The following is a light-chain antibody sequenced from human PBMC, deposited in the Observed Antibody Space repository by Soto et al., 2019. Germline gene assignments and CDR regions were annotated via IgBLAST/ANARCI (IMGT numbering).Light chain of an antibody. CDR2: EVT. V-gene: IGLV2-8*01. Sequence: QSALTQSPSASGSPGQSVTISCIGTSSDVGGYNYVSWYQHHPGKAPKLIIYEVTKRPSGVPDRFSGSRSGTTASLTVSGLQAEDEADYYCATWDGSLNGYVFGPGTKVTVL. J-gene: IGLJ1*01. CDR3: ATWDGSLNGYV. CDR1: SSDVGGYNY.